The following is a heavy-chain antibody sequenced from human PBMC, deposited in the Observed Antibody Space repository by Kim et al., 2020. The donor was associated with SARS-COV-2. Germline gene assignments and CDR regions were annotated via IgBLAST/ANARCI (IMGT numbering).Heavy chain of an antibody. J-gene: IGHJ3*01. Sequence: SETLSLTCTVSGGSISNSYWNWIRQPPGKGLEWIGCIHYTGTTDYNPSLKSRVTISLDTSKSQFSLKLTSVTAADTAVYYCAGDRVYYDSSGYYFHVWGQGTMVTVSS. CDR1: GGSISNSY. V-gene: IGHV4-59*13. D-gene: IGHD3-22*01. CDR2: IHYTGTT. CDR3: AGDRVYYDSSGYYFHV.